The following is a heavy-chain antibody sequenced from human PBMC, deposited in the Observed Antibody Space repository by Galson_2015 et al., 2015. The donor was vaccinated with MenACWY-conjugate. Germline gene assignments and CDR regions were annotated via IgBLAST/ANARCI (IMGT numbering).Heavy chain of an antibody. Sequence: SETLSLTCSVSGGSTSGSYWSWIRQPPGKGLEWVGYVYHSGTTSYNPSLESRVTMSLDTSTKQISLKLNSVTAADAAVYYCAREEYDSRGHSCGTDYWGQGILVTVSS. CDR2: VYHSGTT. D-gene: IGHD3-22*01. V-gene: IGHV4-59*01. J-gene: IGHJ4*02. CDR1: GGSTSGSY. CDR3: AREEYDSRGHSCGTDY.